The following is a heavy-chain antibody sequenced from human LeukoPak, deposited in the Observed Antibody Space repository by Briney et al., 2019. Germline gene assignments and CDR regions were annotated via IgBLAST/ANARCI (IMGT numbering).Heavy chain of an antibody. CDR1: GGSISSYY. J-gene: IGHJ5*02. CDR2: IYTSGST. CDR3: ARERGYYYDSSGYYFGWFDP. D-gene: IGHD3-22*01. V-gene: IGHV4-4*07. Sequence: PSETLSLTCTVSGGSISSYYWSWIRQPAGKGLEWIGRIYTSGSTNYNPSLKSRVTMSVDTSKNHFSLKLSSVTAADTAVYYCARERGYYYDSSGYYFGWFDPWGQGTLVTVSS.